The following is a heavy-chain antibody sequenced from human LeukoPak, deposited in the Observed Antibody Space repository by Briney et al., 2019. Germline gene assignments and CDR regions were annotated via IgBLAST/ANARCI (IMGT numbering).Heavy chain of an antibody. V-gene: IGHV4-59*12. CDR2: IYYSGST. CDR3: ARGGTSQLFDY. Sequence: SETLSLTCTVSGGSISSYYWNWIRQPPGKGLEWIGYIYYSGSTNYNPSLKSRVTISVDTSKNQFSLKLSSVTAADTAVYYCARGGTSQLFDYWGQGTLVTVSS. CDR1: GGSISSYY. D-gene: IGHD2-15*01. J-gene: IGHJ4*02.